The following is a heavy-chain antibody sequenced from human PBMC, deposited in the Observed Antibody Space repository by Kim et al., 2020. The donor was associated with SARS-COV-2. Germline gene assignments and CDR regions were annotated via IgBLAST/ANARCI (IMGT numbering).Heavy chain of an antibody. D-gene: IGHD3-3*01. V-gene: IGHV5-51*01. CDR2: IYPGDSDT. Sequence: GESLKISCKGSGYSFTSYWIGWVRQMPGKGLEWMGIIYPGDSDTRYSPSFQGQVTISADKSISTAYLQWSSLKASDTAMYYCARLKRTTIFGVVIEGPFDIWGQGTMVTVSS. CDR3: ARLKRTTIFGVVIEGPFDI. J-gene: IGHJ3*02. CDR1: GYSFTSYW.